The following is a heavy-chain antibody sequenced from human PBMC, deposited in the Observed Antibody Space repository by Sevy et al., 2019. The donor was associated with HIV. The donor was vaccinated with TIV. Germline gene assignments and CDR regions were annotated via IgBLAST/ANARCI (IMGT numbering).Heavy chain of an antibody. D-gene: IGHD1-7*01. CDR2: TYTSGST. J-gene: IGHJ5*02. CDR3: ARHRAGNFYRSWVDP. V-gene: IGHV4-61*02. Sequence: SETLSLTCTVSGDSISSTPYFWSWIRQPAGKRLEWIGRTYTSGSTNYNPSLRSRVTMSVDTSKNQFSLKLTSVTAADTGGYYCARHRAGNFYRSWVDPWGQGTLVTVSS. CDR1: GDSISSTPYF.